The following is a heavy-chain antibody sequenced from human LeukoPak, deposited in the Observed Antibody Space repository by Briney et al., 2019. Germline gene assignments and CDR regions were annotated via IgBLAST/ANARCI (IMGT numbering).Heavy chain of an antibody. Sequence: SETLSLTCTVSGGSISSYYWSWIRQPPGKGLEWIGYIYYSGSTNYNPSLKSRVTISVDTSKNQFSLKLSSVTAADTAVYYCARDPDCSSTSCYTGRLGDAFDIWGQGTMVTVSS. V-gene: IGHV4-59*01. D-gene: IGHD2-2*02. CDR3: ARDPDCSSTSCYTGRLGDAFDI. CDR2: IYYSGST. CDR1: GGSISSYY. J-gene: IGHJ3*02.